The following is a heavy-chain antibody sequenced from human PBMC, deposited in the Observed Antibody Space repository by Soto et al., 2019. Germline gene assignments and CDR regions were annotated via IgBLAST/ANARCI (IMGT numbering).Heavy chain of an antibody. V-gene: IGHV4-39*01. CDR1: AGSISRSNYY. Sequence: QLQLQESGPGLVKPSETLSLTCTVSAGSISRSNYYWGWIRQPPGKGLEWIGSMYSSRNTYYNPSPKSRVTISVDTSKNQFSLKLTSVTAADTAVYYCARQPYDSSGYYYGARGQGTLVTVSS. D-gene: IGHD3-22*01. CDR2: MYSSRNT. CDR3: ARQPYDSSGYYYGA. J-gene: IGHJ4*02.